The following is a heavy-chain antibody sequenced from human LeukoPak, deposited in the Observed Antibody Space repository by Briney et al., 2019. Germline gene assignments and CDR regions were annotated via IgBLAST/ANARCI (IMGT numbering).Heavy chain of an antibody. D-gene: IGHD3-16*02. J-gene: IGHJ3*02. CDR3: ARGPRYHDYVWGSYRPDDAFDI. V-gene: IGHV4-34*01. CDR2: INHSGST. CDR1: GGSFSGYY. Sequence: PSETLSLTCAVYGGSFSGYYWSWIRQPPGKGLEWIGEINHSGSTNYNPSLKSRVTISVDTSKNQFSLKLSSVTAADTAVYYCARGPRYHDYVWGSYRPDDAFDIWGQGTMVTVSS.